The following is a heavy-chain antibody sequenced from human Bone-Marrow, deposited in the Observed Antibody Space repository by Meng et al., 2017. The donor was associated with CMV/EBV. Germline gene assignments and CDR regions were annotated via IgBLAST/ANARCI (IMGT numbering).Heavy chain of an antibody. Sequence: LRLSCTVSGASISSGSYYWAWIRQPPGKGLEWIGGILYSGSTWYNPSLKSRVTISVDTSKNQFSLMLSSVTAADTAVYYCARALPGGAVDYWGQGTLVTVSS. CDR1: GASISSGSYY. D-gene: IGHD1-26*01. V-gene: IGHV4-39*07. CDR2: ILYSGST. J-gene: IGHJ4*02. CDR3: ARALPGGAVDY.